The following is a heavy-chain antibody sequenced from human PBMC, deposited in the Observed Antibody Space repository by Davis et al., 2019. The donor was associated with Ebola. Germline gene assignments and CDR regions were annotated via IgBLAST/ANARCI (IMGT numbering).Heavy chain of an antibody. Sequence: GGSLRLSCAASGFTFNSYVMSWVRQAPGKGLEWVSSISSSSSYIYYADSVKGRFTISRDNAKNSLYLQMNSLRAEDTAVYYCARVGDSWLRSNYYYYGMDVWGQGTTVTVSS. CDR1: GFTFNSYV. J-gene: IGHJ6*02. CDR3: ARVGDSWLRSNYYYYGMDV. CDR2: ISSSSSYI. D-gene: IGHD5-12*01. V-gene: IGHV3-21*01.